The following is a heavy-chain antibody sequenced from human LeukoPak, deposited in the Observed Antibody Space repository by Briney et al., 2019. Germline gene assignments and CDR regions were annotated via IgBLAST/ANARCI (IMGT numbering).Heavy chain of an antibody. D-gene: IGHD3-10*01. CDR3: AKGGYYGSGYYFEY. V-gene: IGHV3-21*01. Sequence: GGSLTLSCATSGFSFSTYTMNWVRQAPGKGLEWVSSISSGSVSIYYVDSVKGRFTISRDNAKNSLYLQMRSLRAEDTALYYCAKGGYYGSGYYFEYWGQGTLVTVSS. J-gene: IGHJ4*02. CDR1: GFSFSTYT. CDR2: ISSGSVSI.